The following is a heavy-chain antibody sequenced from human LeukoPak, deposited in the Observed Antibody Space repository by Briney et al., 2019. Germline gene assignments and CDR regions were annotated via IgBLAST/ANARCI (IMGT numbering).Heavy chain of an antibody. Sequence: SETPSLTCTVSDDSITMYYWTWIRQPPGKGLEWIGYVDHTGSTKFNPSLNGRVSISRDTSNNFFSLRLRSVTAADTAVYFCARGRVSSSTWYSTYYYFFYMDFWGKGTTVTVSS. V-gene: IGHV4-59*01. D-gene: IGHD4-11*01. CDR1: DDSITMYY. J-gene: IGHJ6*03. CDR3: ARGRVSSSTWYSTYYYFFYMDF. CDR2: VDHTGST.